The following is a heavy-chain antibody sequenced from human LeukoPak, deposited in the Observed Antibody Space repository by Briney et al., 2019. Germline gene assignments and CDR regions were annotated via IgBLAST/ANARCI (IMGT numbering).Heavy chain of an antibody. D-gene: IGHD2-15*01. J-gene: IGHJ4*02. CDR2: ISSSGTTI. CDR3: ARDRLGYCSGGSCFGDY. V-gene: IGHV3-11*04. CDR1: GFTVSNDY. Sequence: GGSLRLSCAVSGFTVSNDYMSWVRQAPGEGLEWVSYISSSGTTIYYADSVKGRFTISRDNAKNSLYLQMNSLRAEDTAVYYCARDRLGYCSGGSCFGDYWGQGTLVTVSS.